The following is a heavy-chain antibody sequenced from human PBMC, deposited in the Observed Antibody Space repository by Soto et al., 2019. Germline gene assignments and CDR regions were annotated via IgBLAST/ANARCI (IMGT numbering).Heavy chain of an antibody. V-gene: IGHV3-23*01. CDR2: ISGSVGST. CDR3: AKDSSGYYGVFAY. J-gene: IGHJ4*02. CDR1: GFTFSSYA. D-gene: IGHD3-22*01. Sequence: GGSLRLSCAASGFTFSSYAMSWVRQAPGKGLEWVSAISGSVGSTYYADSVKGRFTISRDNSKNTLYLQMNSLRAEDTAVYYCAKDSSGYYGVFAYWGQGTLVTVSS.